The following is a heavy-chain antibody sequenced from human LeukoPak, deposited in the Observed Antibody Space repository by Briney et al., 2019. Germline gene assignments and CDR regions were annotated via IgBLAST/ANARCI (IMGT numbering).Heavy chain of an antibody. CDR1: GYTFTGYY. J-gene: IGHJ4*02. CDR2: INPNSGGT. CDR3: AREGGSGSYYTN. V-gene: IGHV1-2*02. D-gene: IGHD3-10*01. Sequence: ASVKVSCKASGYTFTGYYMHWVRQAPGQGLEWMGWINPNSGGTNYAQKFQGRVTMTRDTSISTAYMELSRLRSDETAVYYCAREGGSGSYYTNWGQGTLVTVSS.